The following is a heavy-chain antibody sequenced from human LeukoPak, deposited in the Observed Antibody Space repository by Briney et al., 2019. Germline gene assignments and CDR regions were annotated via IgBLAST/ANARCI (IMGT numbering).Heavy chain of an antibody. D-gene: IGHD6-19*01. J-gene: IGHJ4*02. Sequence: ASVKVSCKASGYTFTTYAMHWVRQAPGQSLEWMGWINAGNGDTKYSQKFQSRVTITMDTSASTAYMELSSLRSEDTAVYYCARGGISGWAYFDYWGQGTLVTVSS. CDR1: GYTFTTYA. CDR3: ARGGISGWAYFDY. CDR2: INAGNGDT. V-gene: IGHV1-3*01.